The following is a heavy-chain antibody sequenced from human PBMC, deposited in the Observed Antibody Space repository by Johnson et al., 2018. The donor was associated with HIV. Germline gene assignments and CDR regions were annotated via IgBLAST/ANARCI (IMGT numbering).Heavy chain of an antibody. D-gene: IGHD6-19*01. CDR3: ARGLWLTPGTVDI. CDR1: GFTFSSYG. J-gene: IGHJ3*02. V-gene: IGHV3-33*08. Sequence: QVQLVESGGGLVKPGGSLRLSCAASGFTFSSYGMHWVRQAPGKGLEWVAVIWYDGSNKYYADSVKGRFTISRDNSKNTVYLQMNSLRVEDTAVYYCARGLWLTPGTVDIWGQGTVVSVSS. CDR2: IWYDGSNK.